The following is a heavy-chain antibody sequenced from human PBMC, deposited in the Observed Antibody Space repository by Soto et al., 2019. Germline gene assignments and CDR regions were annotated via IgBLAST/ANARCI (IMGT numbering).Heavy chain of an antibody. J-gene: IGHJ6*02. CDR1: GFTFSIYA. CDR3: ARVSSSWYPDLGDYYGMDV. V-gene: IGHV3-64*04. D-gene: IGHD6-13*01. CDR2: ISTNGGST. Sequence: GGSLRLSCSASGFTFSIYAMHWVRQAPGKGLEYVSSISTNGGSTDYADSVKGRFTINPDTSKNQFSLQLNSVTPEDTAVYYCARVSSSWYPDLGDYYGMDVWGQGTTVTVSS.